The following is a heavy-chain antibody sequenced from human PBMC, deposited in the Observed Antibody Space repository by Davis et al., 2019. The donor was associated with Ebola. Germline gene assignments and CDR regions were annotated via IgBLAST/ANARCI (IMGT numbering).Heavy chain of an antibody. CDR1: EFIFSNYA. Sequence: GGSLRLSCAASEFIFSNYAMNWVRQAPGKGLEWVSVIYNTGSTYYADSVKGRFTISRDNSKNTLYLQMNSLRAEDTAVYYCARGPRYFDWFWDCWGQGTLVTVSS. CDR2: IYNTGST. V-gene: IGHV3-53*01. J-gene: IGHJ4*02. CDR3: ARGPRYFDWFWDC. D-gene: IGHD3-9*01.